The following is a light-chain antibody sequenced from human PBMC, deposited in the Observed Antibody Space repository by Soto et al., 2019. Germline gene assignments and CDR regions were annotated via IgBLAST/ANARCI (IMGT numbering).Light chain of an antibody. CDR1: SSDVGSYNL. J-gene: IGLJ1*01. CDR3: CSYAGSSTNYV. V-gene: IGLV2-23*01. CDR2: EGS. Sequence: QSALTQPASVSGSPGQSITISCTETSSDVGSYNLVSWYQQHPGKAPKLMIYEGSKRPSGVSNRFSGSKSGNTASLTISGLQAEDEADYYCCSYAGSSTNYVFGTGTKLTVL.